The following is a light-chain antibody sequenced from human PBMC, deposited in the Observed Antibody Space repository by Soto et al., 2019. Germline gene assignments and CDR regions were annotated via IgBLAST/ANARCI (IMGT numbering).Light chain of an antibody. CDR1: SSNIGSNY. V-gene: IGLV1-47*01. CDR3: AAWDDSLSGRWV. Sequence: QLVLTQPPSASGTPGQRVTISCSGSSSNIGSNYVYWYQQLPGTAPKLLIYRNTQRPSGVPDRFSGSKSGTSASLAISGLRSEDEADYYCAAWDDSLSGRWVFGGGTKVTVL. CDR2: RNT. J-gene: IGLJ3*02.